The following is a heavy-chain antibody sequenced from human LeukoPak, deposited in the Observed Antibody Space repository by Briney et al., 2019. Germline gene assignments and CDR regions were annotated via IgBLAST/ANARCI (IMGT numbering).Heavy chain of an antibody. CDR2: IHHSGST. J-gene: IGHJ4*02. V-gene: IGHV4-34*01. CDR3: ARTIAVANDY. D-gene: IGHD6-19*01. CDR1: GGSFSGYF. Sequence: SATLSLTCAVYGGSFSGYFWCWLRQPPGKGLGWIGVIHHSGSTNYTPSLKSRVTISVDTSMNPFYLKLSSVTAADTAVYYCARTIAVANDYWVQGTLVTVSS.